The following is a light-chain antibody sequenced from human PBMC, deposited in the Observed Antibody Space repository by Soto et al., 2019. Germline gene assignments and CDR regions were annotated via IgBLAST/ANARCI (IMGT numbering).Light chain of an antibody. CDR2: DAS. Sequence: DIQMTQSPSTLSASVGDRFTITCRASQSISSWLAWYQQKPGKAPXXLIYDASSLESGVPSRFSGSGSGTEFTLTISSLQPDDFATYYCQQYNSYWTFGQGTKVDI. CDR1: QSISSW. CDR3: QQYNSYWT. J-gene: IGKJ1*01. V-gene: IGKV1-5*01.